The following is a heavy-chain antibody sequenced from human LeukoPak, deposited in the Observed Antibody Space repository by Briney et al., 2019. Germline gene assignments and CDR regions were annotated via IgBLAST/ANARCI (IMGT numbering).Heavy chain of an antibody. CDR1: GFTFSSYA. V-gene: IGHV3-23*01. Sequence: GGSLRLSCGASGFTFSSYAMSWVRQTPVKGLEWVSVISGSGGSTYYADSVKGRFTISRVNSKNTLYLQMNSLRAEDTAVYYCAKENYGDSTGGRFQHWGQGTLVTVSS. D-gene: IGHD4-17*01. J-gene: IGHJ1*01. CDR3: AKENYGDSTGGRFQH. CDR2: ISGSGGST.